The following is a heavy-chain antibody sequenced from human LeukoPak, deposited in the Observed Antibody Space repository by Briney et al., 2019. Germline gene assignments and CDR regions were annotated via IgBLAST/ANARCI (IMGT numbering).Heavy chain of an antibody. Sequence: ASVKVSFKASGGTFSSYAISWVRQAPGQGLQWMGRIIPILGIANYAQKFQGRVTITADKSTSTAYMELSSLRSEDTAVYYCARVFDDSSGWGAFDIWGQGTMVTVSS. V-gene: IGHV1-69*04. J-gene: IGHJ3*02. CDR3: ARVFDDSSGWGAFDI. CDR2: IIPILGIA. D-gene: IGHD3-22*01. CDR1: GGTFSSYA.